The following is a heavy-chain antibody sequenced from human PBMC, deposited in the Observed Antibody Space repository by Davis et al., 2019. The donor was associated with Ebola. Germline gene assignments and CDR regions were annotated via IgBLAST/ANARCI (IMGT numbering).Heavy chain of an antibody. Sequence: GESLKISCAASGFVFRNYVMSWVSQAPGKGLEWVSTLGTSADTYYADSVKGRFPISRDNAKNSLYLQMNSLRAEDTAVYYCARDRPPYYYDSSGPFDYWGQGTLVTVSS. CDR3: ARDRPPYYYDSSGPFDY. J-gene: IGHJ4*02. D-gene: IGHD3-22*01. CDR2: LGTSADT. CDR1: GFVFRNYV. V-gene: IGHV3-69-1*01.